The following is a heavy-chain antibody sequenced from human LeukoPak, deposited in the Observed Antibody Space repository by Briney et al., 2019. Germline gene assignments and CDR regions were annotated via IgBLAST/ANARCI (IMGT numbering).Heavy chain of an antibody. Sequence: GESLKISCKGSGYSFTSYWISWVRQMPGKGLEWMGRIDPSDSYTNYSPSFQGHVTTSADKSISTAYLQWSSLKASDTAMYYCARHPTDSSGYYYRYYYGMDVWGQGTTVTVSS. J-gene: IGHJ6*02. CDR1: GYSFTSYW. CDR3: ARHPTDSSGYYYRYYYGMDV. CDR2: IDPSDSYT. V-gene: IGHV5-10-1*01. D-gene: IGHD3-22*01.